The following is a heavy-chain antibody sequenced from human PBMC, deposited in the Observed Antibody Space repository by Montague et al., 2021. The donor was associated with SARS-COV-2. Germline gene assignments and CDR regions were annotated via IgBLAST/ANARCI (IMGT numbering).Heavy chain of an antibody. V-gene: IGHV3-23*01. J-gene: IGHJ4*02. D-gene: IGHD2-15*01. Sequence: SLRLSCAASGFTFDSYPVTWVRQAPGMGLEWVSIISGSGANTYYADSVKGRFTISRDNSKNTLYLQMNSLRAEDTAVYYCARGEGYCGGGRCYRHYDYWGQGTLVTVSS. CDR1: GFTFDSYP. CDR3: ARGEGYCGGGRCYRHYDY. CDR2: ISGSGANT.